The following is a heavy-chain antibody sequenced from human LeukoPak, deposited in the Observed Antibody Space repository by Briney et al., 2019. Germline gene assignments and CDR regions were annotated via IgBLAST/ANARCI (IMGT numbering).Heavy chain of an antibody. CDR1: GYSFTSYW. V-gene: IGHV5-51*01. J-gene: IGHJ5*02. D-gene: IGHD3-3*01. Sequence: GESLKISCKGSGYSFTSYWIGWVRQMPGKGLEWMGIIYPGGSDTRYSPSFQGQVTISADKSISTAYLQWSSLKASDTAMYYCARLRLVGLYYDFWSGYNWFDPWGQGTLVTVSS. CDR2: IYPGGSDT. CDR3: ARLRLVGLYYDFWSGYNWFDP.